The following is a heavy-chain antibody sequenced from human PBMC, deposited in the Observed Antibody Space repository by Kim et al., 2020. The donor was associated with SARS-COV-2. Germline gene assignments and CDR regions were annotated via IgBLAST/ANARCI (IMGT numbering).Heavy chain of an antibody. J-gene: IGHJ5*02. CDR3: ARGVRQLWFDH. Sequence: GGSLRLSCTASGFTFSSYGMNWVRQAPGKGLEWISGITTSRSYMYYADSVKGRFTISRENTKHSLYLQMNSLRAADTAVYFCARGVRQLWFDHWGQGILV. V-gene: IGHV3-21*01. D-gene: IGHD1-1*01. CDR2: ITTSRSYM. CDR1: GFTFSSYG.